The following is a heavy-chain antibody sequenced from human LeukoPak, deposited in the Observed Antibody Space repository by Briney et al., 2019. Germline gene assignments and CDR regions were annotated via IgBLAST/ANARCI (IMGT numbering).Heavy chain of an antibody. CDR2: TYYRSKWYN. CDR3: ARDPASVYSSSWRSFDP. CDR1: GDSVSSNSAA. Sequence: SQTLSLTCAISGDSVSSNSAAWNWIRQSPSRGLEWLGRTYYRSKWYNDYAVSVKSRITINPDTSKNQFSLQLNSVTPEDTAVYYCARDPASVYSSSWRSFDPWGQGTLVTVSS. V-gene: IGHV6-1*01. D-gene: IGHD6-13*01. J-gene: IGHJ5*02.